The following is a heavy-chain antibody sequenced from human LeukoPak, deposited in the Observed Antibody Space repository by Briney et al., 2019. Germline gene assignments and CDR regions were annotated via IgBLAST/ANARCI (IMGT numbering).Heavy chain of an antibody. CDR2: INAGNDNT. CDR1: GYTFTSYA. Sequence: GASVKVSCKASGYTFTSYAMHWVRQAPGQRLEWMGWINAGNDNTKYSQKFQGRVTITRDTSASTAYMELSSLRSEDTAVYYCARSGYSYGTYYFDYWGQGTLVTVSS. CDR3: ARSGYSYGTYYFDY. V-gene: IGHV1-3*01. D-gene: IGHD5-18*01. J-gene: IGHJ4*02.